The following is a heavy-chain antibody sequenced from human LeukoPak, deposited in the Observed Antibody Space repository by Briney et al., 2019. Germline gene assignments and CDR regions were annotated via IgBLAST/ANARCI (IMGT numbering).Heavy chain of an antibody. Sequence: GGSLRLSCAASGLTFSSYAMSWVRQAPGKGLEWVSAISGSGGSTYYADSVKGRFTISRDNSKNTLYLQMNSLRAEDTAVYYCANYDSSGPLAFDIWGQGTMVTVSS. J-gene: IGHJ3*02. CDR3: ANYDSSGPLAFDI. V-gene: IGHV3-23*01. CDR2: ISGSGGST. D-gene: IGHD3-22*01. CDR1: GLTFSSYA.